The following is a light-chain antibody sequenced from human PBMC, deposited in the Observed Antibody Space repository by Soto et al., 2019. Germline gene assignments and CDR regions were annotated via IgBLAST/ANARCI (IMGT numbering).Light chain of an antibody. CDR1: QSVSSN. CDR2: GAS. J-gene: IGKJ1*01. V-gene: IGKV3-15*01. CDR3: QQYDNWPPWT. Sequence: EVVMTQSPATLSVSPGERATLSCRASQSVSSNLAWYQQKPGQAPRLLIYGASTRATGVPVRLSGSGSGTEFTLTIGSLQSEDFAFYYCQQYDNWPPWTFGQGTKVEIK.